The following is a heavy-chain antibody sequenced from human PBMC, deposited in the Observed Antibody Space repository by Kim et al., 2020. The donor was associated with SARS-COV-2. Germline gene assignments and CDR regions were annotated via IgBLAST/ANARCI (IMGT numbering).Heavy chain of an antibody. CDR1: GGTFSSYA. D-gene: IGHD2-2*01. V-gene: IGHV1-69*13. CDR3: ARIDVVVPAARGGYYYYGMDV. CDR2: IIPIFGTA. J-gene: IGHJ6*02. Sequence: SVKVSCKASGGTFSSYAISWVRQAPGQGLEWMGGIIPIFGTANYAQKFQGRVTITADESTSTAYMELSSLRSEDTVVYYCARIDVVVPAARGGYYYYGMDVWGQGTTVTVSS.